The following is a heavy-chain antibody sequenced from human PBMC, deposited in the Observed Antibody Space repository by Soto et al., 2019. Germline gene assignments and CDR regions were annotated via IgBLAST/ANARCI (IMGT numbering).Heavy chain of an antibody. V-gene: IGHV3-33*01. CDR1: GFTFSSYG. CDR2: IWYDGSNK. D-gene: IGHD2-2*01. CDR3: ARDGGYCSSTSCYGEYFDY. J-gene: IGHJ4*02. Sequence: QVQLVESGGGVVQPGRSLRLSCAASGFTFSSYGMHWVRQAPGKGLEWVAVIWYDGSNKYYADSVKGRFTISRDNSKTTLYLQMNHLRAEDTAVYYCARDGGYCSSTSCYGEYFDYWGQGTLVTACS.